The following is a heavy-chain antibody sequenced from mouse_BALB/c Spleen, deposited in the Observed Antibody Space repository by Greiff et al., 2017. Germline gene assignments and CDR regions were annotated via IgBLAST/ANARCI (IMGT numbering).Heavy chain of an antibody. CDR2: ISDGGSYT. Sequence: EVQGVESGGGLVKPGGSLKLSCAASGFTFSDYYMYWVRQTPEKRLEWVATISDGGSYTYYPDSVKGRFTISRDNAKNNLYLQMSSLKSEDTAMYYCARGTTVVGGLDYWGQGTTLTVSS. CDR1: GFTFSDYY. CDR3: ARGTTVVGGLDY. V-gene: IGHV5-4*02. J-gene: IGHJ2*01. D-gene: IGHD1-1*01.